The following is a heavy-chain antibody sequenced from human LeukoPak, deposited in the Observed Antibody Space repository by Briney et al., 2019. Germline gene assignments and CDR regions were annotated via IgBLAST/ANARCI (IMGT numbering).Heavy chain of an antibody. J-gene: IGHJ4*02. D-gene: IGHD5-18*01. V-gene: IGHV3-74*01. CDR1: GFTFSSYW. CDR2: INSDGSST. Sequence: PGGSLRLSCAASGFTFSSYWMHWVRQAPGKGLVWVSRINSDGSSTSYADSVKGRFTISRDNAKNTLYLQMNSLRAEDTAVYYCARVGGYSYGPPVDWGQGTLVTVSS. CDR3: ARVGGYSYGPPVD.